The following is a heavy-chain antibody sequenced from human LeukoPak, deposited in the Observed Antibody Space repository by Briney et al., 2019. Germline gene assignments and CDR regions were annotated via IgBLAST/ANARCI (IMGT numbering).Heavy chain of an antibody. Sequence: GGSLRLSCAASGFTFSSYAMSWVRQAPGKGLEWVSAIGGSGGSTYYADSVKGRFTISRDDSKNTLYLQMNSLRAEDTAVYYCASTRYYDILTGFDWFDPWGQGTLVTVSS. CDR1: GFTFSSYA. D-gene: IGHD3-9*01. J-gene: IGHJ5*02. CDR3: ASTRYYDILTGFDWFDP. V-gene: IGHV3-23*01. CDR2: IGGSGGST.